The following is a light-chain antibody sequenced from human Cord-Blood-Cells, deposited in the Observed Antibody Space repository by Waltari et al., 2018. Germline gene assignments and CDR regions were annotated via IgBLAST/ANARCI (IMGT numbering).Light chain of an antibody. CDR2: YVS. CDR1: RSDVGGYNY. Sequence: QSALTQPASVSGSPGQSTTISCTGTRSDVGGYNYVSWYQQHPGKAPKLMIDYVSNRLAGVSNAFSGSKCGNTASLTISGRQGEDEADYYCRSYTSSSTRVFGGGTKLTVL. CDR3: RSYTSSSTRV. V-gene: IGLV2-14*03. J-gene: IGLJ3*02.